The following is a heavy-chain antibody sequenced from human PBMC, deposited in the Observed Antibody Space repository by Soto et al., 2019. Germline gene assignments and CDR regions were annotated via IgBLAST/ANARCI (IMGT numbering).Heavy chain of an antibody. CDR1: GFTFSSYA. CDR3: AHYGSGSSFYYYGMDV. D-gene: IGHD3-10*01. Sequence: GGSLRLSCAASGFTFSSYAMSWVRQAPGKGLEWVSAISGSGGSTYYADSVKGRFTISRDNSKNTLYLQMNSLRAEDTAVYYCAHYGSGSSFYYYGMDVWGQGTTVTVSS. J-gene: IGHJ6*02. V-gene: IGHV3-23*01. CDR2: ISGSGGST.